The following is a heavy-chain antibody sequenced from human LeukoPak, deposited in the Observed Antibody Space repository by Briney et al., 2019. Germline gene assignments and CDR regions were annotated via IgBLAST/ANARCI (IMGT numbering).Heavy chain of an antibody. V-gene: IGHV1-18*01. CDR1: GYTSDFMKYG. J-gene: IGHJ4*02. D-gene: IGHD3-22*01. CDR2: INPDSGHA. Sequence: AAVKVSCKTSGYTSDFMKYGVAWVRQAPGQGLEWMGWINPDSGHANYAQKFQGRVTMTTHTSTTTAYMELRSLRSDDTAVYYCARVDYYYDSSGPPTPFDYWGQGTLVTVSS. CDR3: ARVDYYYDSSGPPTPFDY.